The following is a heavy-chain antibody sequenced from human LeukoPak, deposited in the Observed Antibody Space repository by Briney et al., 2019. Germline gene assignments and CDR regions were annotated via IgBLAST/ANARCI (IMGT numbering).Heavy chain of an antibody. J-gene: IGHJ4*02. V-gene: IGHV1-2*02. D-gene: IGHD2-15*01. Sequence: ASVKVSCKASGYTFTDYYMHWVRQAPGQGLEWMGWINPNSGGTNYAQRFQGRVTMTRDTSISTAYMELSRLTSDDTAMYYCARGTETYCSGGSCLIPDYWGQGTLVTVSS. CDR2: INPNSGGT. CDR3: ARGTETYCSGGSCLIPDY. CDR1: GYTFTDYY.